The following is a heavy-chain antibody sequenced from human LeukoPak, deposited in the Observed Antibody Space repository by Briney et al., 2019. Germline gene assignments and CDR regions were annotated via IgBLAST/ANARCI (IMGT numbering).Heavy chain of an antibody. CDR1: GGTFSSYA. D-gene: IGHD1-26*01. CDR2: IIPIFGTA. CDR3: ASCELELPYY. V-gene: IGHV1-69*01. J-gene: IGHJ4*02. Sequence: ASVKVSCKASGGTFSSYAISWVRQAPGQGLEWMGGIIPIFGTANYAQKFQGRVTITADESTSTAYMELSSLRSEDTAVYYCASCELELPYYWGQGTLVTVSS.